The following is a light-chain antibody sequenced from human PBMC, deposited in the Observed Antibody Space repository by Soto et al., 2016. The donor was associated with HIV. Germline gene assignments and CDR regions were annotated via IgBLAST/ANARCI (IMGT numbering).Light chain of an antibody. V-gene: IGKV2-40*01. CDR2: TVS. CDR1: QSLLHSNGYNY. Sequence: DIVMTQSPLSLPVTPGEPASISCRSSQSLLHSNGYNYLDWYLQKPGQSPQLLIYTVSYRASGVPDRFSGSGSDTDFTLKISRVEAEDVGVYYCMQRIEFPPYTFGQGTKLEIK. CDR3: MQRIEFPPYT. J-gene: IGKJ2*01.